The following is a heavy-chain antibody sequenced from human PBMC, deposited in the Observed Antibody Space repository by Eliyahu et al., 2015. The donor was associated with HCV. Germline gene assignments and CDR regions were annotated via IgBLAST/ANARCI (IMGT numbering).Heavy chain of an antibody. V-gene: IGHV1-3*01. CDR1: GYTFTNXL. Sequence: QVQVVQSGAEVKKPGASVKVSCKVSGYTFTNXLIHWVRQAPGQSFEWMGWINPGNGNTRFSQTFQGRVTFTTDTSASTAYMDLFGLTSEDSAVYFCARDFLSISVAGWGGALHFWGQGTRVTVS. J-gene: IGHJ4*02. CDR2: INPGNGNT. CDR3: ARDFLSISVAGWGGALHF. D-gene: IGHD6-19*01.